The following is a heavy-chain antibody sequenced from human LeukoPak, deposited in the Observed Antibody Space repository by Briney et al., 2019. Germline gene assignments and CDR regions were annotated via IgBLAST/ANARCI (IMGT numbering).Heavy chain of an antibody. Sequence: PGRSLRLSCAASGFTFSSYGMHWVRQAPGKGLEWVAVISYDGSNKYYADSVKGRFTISRDNSKNTLYLQMNSLRAEDTAVYYCVRESYYYGSGLLAYDYWGQGTLVTVSS. J-gene: IGHJ4*02. CDR2: ISYDGSNK. D-gene: IGHD3-10*01. CDR3: VRESYYYGSGLLAYDY. CDR1: GFTFSSYG. V-gene: IGHV3-30*03.